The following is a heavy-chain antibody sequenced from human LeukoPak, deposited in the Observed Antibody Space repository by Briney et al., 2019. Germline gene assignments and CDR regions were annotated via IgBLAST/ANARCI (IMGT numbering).Heavy chain of an antibody. CDR2: INPSSGAT. V-gene: IGHV1-2*02. CDR3: ARDVGHIPFDI. CDR1: GYSFTDYY. Sequence: ASVKVSCKASGYSFTDYYLHWVRQAPRQGLEWMGWINPSSGATNYAQKFQGRVTMTRDTSISTAYMELSGLRSDDTAVYYCARDVGHIPFDIWGQGTMVTVS. J-gene: IGHJ3*02. D-gene: IGHD2-15*01.